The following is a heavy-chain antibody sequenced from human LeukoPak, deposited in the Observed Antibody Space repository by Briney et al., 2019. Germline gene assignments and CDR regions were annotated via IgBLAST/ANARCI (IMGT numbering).Heavy chain of an antibody. V-gene: IGHV1-2*02. CDR2: INPNSGGT. Sequence: ASVKVSCKASGYTFTGYYMHWVRQAPGPGLEWMGWINPNSGGTNYAQKFQGRVTMTRDTSISTAYMELSRLRSDDTAVDYCARDIWTKFEYSSSSYWGQGTLVSVSS. D-gene: IGHD6-6*01. CDR3: ARDIWTKFEYSSSSY. CDR1: GYTFTGYY. J-gene: IGHJ4*02.